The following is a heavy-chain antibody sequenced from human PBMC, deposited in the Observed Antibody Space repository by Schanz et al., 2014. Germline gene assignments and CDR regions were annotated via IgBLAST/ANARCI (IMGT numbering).Heavy chain of an antibody. D-gene: IGHD1-1*01. Sequence: EVQLVQSGGGLVQPGGSLRLSCAASEFTFSTDAMSWVRQAPGKGLEWISYIGSSSSRIDHADSVKGRFTISRDNAKNSLYLEMNSLRAEDTALYYCARDRRNADLDYWGQGTLVTVSS. CDR2: IGSSSSRI. V-gene: IGHV3-48*01. CDR1: EFTFSTDA. CDR3: ARDRRNADLDY. J-gene: IGHJ4*02.